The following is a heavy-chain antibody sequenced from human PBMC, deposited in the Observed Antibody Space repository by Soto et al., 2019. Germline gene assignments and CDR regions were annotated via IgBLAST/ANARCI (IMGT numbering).Heavy chain of an antibody. Sequence: GGSLRLSCAASGFTVSSNYMSWVRQAPGKGLEWVSVIYSGGSTYYADSVKGRFTISRHNSKNTLYLQMNSLRAEDTAVYYCARFLNSSSWFDDAFDIWGQGTMVTVSS. CDR2: IYSGGST. CDR3: ARFLNSSSWFDDAFDI. V-gene: IGHV3-53*04. D-gene: IGHD6-13*01. J-gene: IGHJ3*02. CDR1: GFTVSSNY.